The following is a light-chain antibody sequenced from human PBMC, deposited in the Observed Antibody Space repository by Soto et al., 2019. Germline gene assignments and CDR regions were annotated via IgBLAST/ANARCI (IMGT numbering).Light chain of an antibody. V-gene: IGLV2-8*01. Sequence: QSALTQPPSASGSPGQSVTISCTGTSSDVGGYNYVSWYQQHPGKALKLMIYEVSKRPSGLPARFSGSKSGNTASLTVSGLQAEDEADYYCSSYAGSTVVFGGGTKLTVL. CDR1: SSDVGGYNY. CDR3: SSYAGSTVV. CDR2: EVS. J-gene: IGLJ2*01.